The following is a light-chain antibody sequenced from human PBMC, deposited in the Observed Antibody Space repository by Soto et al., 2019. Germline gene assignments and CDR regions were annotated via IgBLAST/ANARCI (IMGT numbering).Light chain of an antibody. V-gene: IGKV3-11*01. CDR2: DAS. CDR3: QQRSNWPGIT. CDR1: QSVSSY. J-gene: IGKJ5*01. Sequence: EIVLRQSPSTLCSCPGEIATLPCSASQSVSSYLAWYQQKPGQAPRLLIYDASNRATGIPARFSGSGSGTDFTLTISSLEPEDFAVYYCQQRSNWPGITFGQGTRLEI.